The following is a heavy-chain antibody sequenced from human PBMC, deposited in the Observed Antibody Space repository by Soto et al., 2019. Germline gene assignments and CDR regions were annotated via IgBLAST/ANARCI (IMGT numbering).Heavy chain of an antibody. V-gene: IGHV3-23*01. Sequence: PGGSLRLSCAASGFTFSSYAMSWVRQAPGKGLEWVSAISGSGGSTYYADSVKGRFTISRDNSKNTLYLQMNSLRAEDTAVYYCARTLRMNYYYGLDVWGQGTTVTVSS. CDR2: ISGSGGST. CDR3: ARTLRMNYYYGLDV. J-gene: IGHJ6*02. CDR1: GFTFSSYA.